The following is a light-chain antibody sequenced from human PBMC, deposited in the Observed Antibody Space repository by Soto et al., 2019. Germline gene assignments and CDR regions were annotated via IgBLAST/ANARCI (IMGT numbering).Light chain of an antibody. CDR1: SSDVGGYNY. Sequence: QSVLTQPASVSGSPGQSITISCTGTSSDVGGYNYVSWYQQQPGKAPKLMIYDVSNRPSGVSNRFSGSKSGNTASLTISGLQAEDEADYYCSSYTSSSTLEAHVFGTGTQLTVL. CDR3: SSYTSSSTLEAHV. J-gene: IGLJ1*01. CDR2: DVS. V-gene: IGLV2-14*01.